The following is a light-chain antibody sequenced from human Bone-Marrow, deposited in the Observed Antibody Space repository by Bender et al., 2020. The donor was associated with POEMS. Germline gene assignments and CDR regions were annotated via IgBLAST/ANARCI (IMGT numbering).Light chain of an antibody. CDR3: SSYAGGNNWV. J-gene: IGLJ1*01. CDR1: SSNIGANYD. Sequence: QSFLTQPPSVSGAPGQRVTISCAGSSSNIGANYDVLWYQQLPGAAPKLLIYRNTNRPSGVPDRFSASKSGTSASLAITGLQAEDEADYFCSSYAGGNNWVFGTGTKVTVL. CDR2: RNT. V-gene: IGLV1-40*01.